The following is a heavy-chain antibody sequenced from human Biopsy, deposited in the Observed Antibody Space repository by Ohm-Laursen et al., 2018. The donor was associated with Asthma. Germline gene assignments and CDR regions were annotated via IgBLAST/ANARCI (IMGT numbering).Heavy chain of an antibody. Sequence: SVYLSRNSLGGTFNTYVIGWVRQAPGQGLEWMGGINSVFGTTTYPQKFQDRVTITADDSTSTVYMELSSLRSEDTAVYYCARKAGSCISRTCYSLDFWGQGTLVTVSS. D-gene: IGHD2-2*01. CDR3: ARKAGSCISRTCYSLDF. CDR2: INSVFGTT. CDR1: GGTFNTYV. J-gene: IGHJ4*02. V-gene: IGHV1-69*13.